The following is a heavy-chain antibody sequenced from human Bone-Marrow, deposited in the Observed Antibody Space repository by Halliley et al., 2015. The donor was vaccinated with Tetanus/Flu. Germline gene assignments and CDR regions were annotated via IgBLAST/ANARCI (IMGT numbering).Heavy chain of an antibody. V-gene: IGHV3-33*01. CDR3: ARGHHDSSGAFDY. J-gene: IGHJ4*02. CDR2: IWYDGSNK. Sequence: SLRLSCAASGFTFSDYATHWVRQAPGKGLEWVSIIWYDGSNKYYEDSLKGRFTISRDNSKNTVYLQMNSLRAEDTGIYYCARGHHDSSGAFDYWGQGALVTVSS. D-gene: IGHD3-22*01. CDR1: GFTFSDYA.